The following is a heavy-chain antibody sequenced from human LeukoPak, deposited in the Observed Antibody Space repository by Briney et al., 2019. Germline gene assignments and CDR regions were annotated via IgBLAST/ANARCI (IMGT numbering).Heavy chain of an antibody. CDR3: AREGGYCSGGSCPFYY. D-gene: IGHD2-15*01. V-gene: IGHV3-74*01. Sequence: VGSLTVPRAASGFTFSNYWMNWVRQAPGKGLVWVSRTNSDGSSTSHADSVKGRFTISRDNAKNTLYLHMNSLTAEDTAVYYCAREGGYCSGGSCPFYYWGQGRPVTVSS. CDR1: GFTFSNYW. CDR2: TNSDGSST. J-gene: IGHJ4*02.